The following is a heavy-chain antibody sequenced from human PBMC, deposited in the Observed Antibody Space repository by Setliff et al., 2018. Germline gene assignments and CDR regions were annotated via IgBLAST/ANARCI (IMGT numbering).Heavy chain of an antibody. CDR3: TRGYTSTFWD. CDR1: GGSITSDY. J-gene: IGHJ4*02. D-gene: IGHD5-18*01. V-gene: IGHV4-59*01. CDR2: MYNRGST. Sequence: SGTLSLTCSVSGGSITSDYWSWIRQPPGKGLEWIGYMYNRGSTNYNPSLKSRVTISVDRSKNQFSLKLTSVTAADTAVYYCTRGYTSTFWDWGQGTLVNVSS.